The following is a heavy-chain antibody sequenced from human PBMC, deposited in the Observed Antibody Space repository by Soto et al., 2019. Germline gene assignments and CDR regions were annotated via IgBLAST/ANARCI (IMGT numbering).Heavy chain of an antibody. CDR1: GGSFIGYY. CDR2: INHSGST. J-gene: IGHJ4*02. CDR3: ARQVIVPRGGPDY. V-gene: IGHV4-34*01. D-gene: IGHD2-21*01. Sequence: SETLSLTCAVYGGSFIGYYWSWIRQPPGKGLEWIGEINHSGSTNYNPSLKSRVTISVDTSKNQFSLKLSSVTAADTAVYYCARQVIVPRGGPDYWGQGTLVTVSS.